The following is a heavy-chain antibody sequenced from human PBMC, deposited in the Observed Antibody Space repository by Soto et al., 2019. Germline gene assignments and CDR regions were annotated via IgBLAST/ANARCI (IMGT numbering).Heavy chain of an antibody. CDR2: IYYSGST. J-gene: IGHJ4*02. CDR1: GGSISSSSYY. Sequence: PSETLSLTCTVSGGSISSSSYYWGWIRQPPGKGLEWIGYIYYSGSTNYNPSLKSRVTISVDTSKNQFSLKLSSVTAADTAVHYCARGYCSGGSCGLFDYWGQRTLVTVSS. V-gene: IGHV4-61*05. CDR3: ARGYCSGGSCGLFDY. D-gene: IGHD2-15*01.